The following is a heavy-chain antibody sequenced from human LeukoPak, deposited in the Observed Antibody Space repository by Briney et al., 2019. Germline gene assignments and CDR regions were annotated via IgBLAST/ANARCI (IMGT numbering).Heavy chain of an antibody. V-gene: IGHV3-23*01. J-gene: IGHJ4*02. CDR3: AKIGGVAVAGTRAYFDY. Sequence: PGGSLRLSCAASGFTFSSYAMSWVRQAPGKGLEWVSAISGSGGSTYYADSVKGRFTISRDNSKNTLYLQMNSLRAEDTAVYYCAKIGGVAVAGTRAYFDYWGQGTLVTVSS. CDR2: ISGSGGST. CDR1: GFTFSSYA. D-gene: IGHD6-19*01.